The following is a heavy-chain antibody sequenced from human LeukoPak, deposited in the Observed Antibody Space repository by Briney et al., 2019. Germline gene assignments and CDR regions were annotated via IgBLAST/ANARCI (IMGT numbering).Heavy chain of an antibody. CDR1: GFTFSDSA. CDR3: TSSCEDYERYFYL. V-gene: IGHV3-73*01. D-gene: IGHD4-17*01. CDR2: IRSKTHNYAT. Sequence: GGSLRLPCAASGFTFSDSAMHWVRQASGKGLEWVGRIRSKTHNYATPLAASVKDRFTFSRDDSKNTAYLQLNSLKTQHPAVFYCTSSCEDYERYFYLSGRGTLVTVSS. J-gene: IGHJ2*01.